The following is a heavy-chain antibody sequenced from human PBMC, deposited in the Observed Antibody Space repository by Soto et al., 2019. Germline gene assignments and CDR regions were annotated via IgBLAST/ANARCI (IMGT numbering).Heavy chain of an antibody. V-gene: IGHV1-8*01. CDR3: ARIYYGSGAFDY. D-gene: IGHD3-10*01. J-gene: IGHJ4*02. Sequence: QVQLVQSGAEVKKPGASVKVSCKASGYTFTSYDINWVRQATGQGLEWVGWMTPNSGNTGFAQKFQGRVTMARDISISTAYMELSSLRSEDTAIYYCARIYYGSGAFDYRGQGSLVTVSS. CDR1: GYTFTSYD. CDR2: MTPNSGNT.